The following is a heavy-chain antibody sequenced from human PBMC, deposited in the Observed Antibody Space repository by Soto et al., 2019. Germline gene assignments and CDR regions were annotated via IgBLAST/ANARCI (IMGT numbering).Heavy chain of an antibody. Sequence: SETLSLTCTVSGGSISSSSYYWGWIRQPPGKGLEWIGSIYYSGSTYYNPSLKSRVTISVDTSKNQFSLKLSSVTAADTAVYYCARGIVPATMSILNWFDPWGQGTLVTVSS. CDR3: ARGIVPATMSILNWFDP. V-gene: IGHV4-39*01. CDR1: GGSISSSSYY. D-gene: IGHD2-2*01. J-gene: IGHJ5*02. CDR2: IYYSGST.